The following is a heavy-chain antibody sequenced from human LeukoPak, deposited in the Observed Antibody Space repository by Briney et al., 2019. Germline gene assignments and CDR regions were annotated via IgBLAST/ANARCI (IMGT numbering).Heavy chain of an antibody. Sequence: TSETLSLTCAVYGGSFSGYYWSWVRQAPGKGLEWVSAISGSGGSTYYADSVKGRFTISRDNSKNTLYLQMNSLRAEDTAVYYCAKGGRPYYFDYWGQGTLVTVSS. CDR1: GGSFSGYY. D-gene: IGHD1-26*01. J-gene: IGHJ4*02. CDR3: AKGGRPYYFDY. CDR2: ISGSGGST. V-gene: IGHV3-23*01.